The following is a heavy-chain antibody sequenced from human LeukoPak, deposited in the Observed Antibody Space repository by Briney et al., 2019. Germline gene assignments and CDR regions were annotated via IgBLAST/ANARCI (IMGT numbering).Heavy chain of an antibody. CDR3: AKEACSGSCHSDYFDY. CDR2: ISDSGGSS. CDR1: GFTFSNFA. D-gene: IGHD2-15*01. Sequence: GGSLRLSCAASGFTFSNFALSWVRQAPGKGLEWVSSISDSGGSSDYADSVKGRFTISRDNSKNTLYLQVNSLRAEDTAVYSCAKEACSGSCHSDYFDYWGLGTLVTVSS. V-gene: IGHV3-23*01. J-gene: IGHJ4*02.